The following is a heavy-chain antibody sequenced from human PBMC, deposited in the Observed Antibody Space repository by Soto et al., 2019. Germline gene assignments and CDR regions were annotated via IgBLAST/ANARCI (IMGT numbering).Heavy chain of an antibody. V-gene: IGHV2-26*01. CDR2: IFSNDEK. Sequence: QVTLKESGPVLVKPTETLTLTCTVSGFSLSNARMGVSWIRQPPGKALEWLAHIFSNDEKSYSTSLKSRLTISKDTSKSQVVLTMTNMDPVDTATYFCARIFHNFDSRGYTRDPFDIWGQGTMVTVSS. J-gene: IGHJ3*02. CDR1: GFSLSNARMG. CDR3: ARIFHNFDSRGYTRDPFDI. D-gene: IGHD3-22*01.